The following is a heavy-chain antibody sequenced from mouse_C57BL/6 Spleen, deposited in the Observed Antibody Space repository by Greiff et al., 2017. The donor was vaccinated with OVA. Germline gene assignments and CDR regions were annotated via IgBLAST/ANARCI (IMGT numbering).Heavy chain of an antibody. CDR2: IFPRSGNT. CDR1: GYTFTSYG. Sequence: QVQLQQSGAELVRPGASVTLSCKASGYTFTSYGISWVKQRTGQGLEWIGEIFPRSGNTYYNEKFKGKATLTADKSSSTAYMELRSLTSEDSAVYFCARYDGYYVGDYWGQGTTLTVSS. V-gene: IGHV1-81*01. D-gene: IGHD2-3*01. CDR3: ARYDGYYVGDY. J-gene: IGHJ2*01.